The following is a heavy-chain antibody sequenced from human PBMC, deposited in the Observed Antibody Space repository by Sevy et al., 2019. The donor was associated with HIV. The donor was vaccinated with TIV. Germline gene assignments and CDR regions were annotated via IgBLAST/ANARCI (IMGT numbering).Heavy chain of an antibody. CDR3: AREMSF. CDR2: ISASGYTI. CDR1: GFTFSNYA. Sequence: GGSLRLSCAASGFTFSNYAMNWVRQSPGKGLEWVSYISASGYTIHYADSIKGRFSISRDNARNSLHLQMDNLSADDTAIYYCAREMSFWGQGTRVTVSS. J-gene: IGHJ3*01. V-gene: IGHV3-48*03.